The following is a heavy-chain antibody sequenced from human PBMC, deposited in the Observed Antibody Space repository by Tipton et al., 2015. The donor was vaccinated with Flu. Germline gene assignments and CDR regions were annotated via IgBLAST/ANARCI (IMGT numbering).Heavy chain of an antibody. Sequence: LRLSCTVSGGSISVYYWSWIRQPPGKRLEWMGHIHDSGSANYSPSLKSRVTMSVDSPKNQFSLRLTSVTAADTAVYYCARSGDFYLNWFGPWGQGTLVTVSS. CDR3: ARSGDFYLNWFGP. D-gene: IGHD2/OR15-2a*01. CDR1: GGSISVYY. CDR2: IHDSGSA. V-gene: IGHV4-59*01. J-gene: IGHJ5*02.